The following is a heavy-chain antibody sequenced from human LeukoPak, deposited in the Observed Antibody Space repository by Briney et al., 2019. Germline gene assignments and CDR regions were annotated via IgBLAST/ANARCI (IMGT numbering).Heavy chain of an antibody. Sequence: GGSLRLSCEASGFTFSNYAMNWVRQAPGKGLEWVSFISRSGSITYYADSVKGRFTISRDNSKNTLILQMNSLRAEDTAVYYCAKVGYCSSTSCYSNFDYWGQGPLVTVSS. CDR2: ISRSGSIT. J-gene: IGHJ4*02. V-gene: IGHV3-23*01. CDR3: AKVGYCSSTSCYSNFDY. D-gene: IGHD2-2*02. CDR1: GFTFSNYA.